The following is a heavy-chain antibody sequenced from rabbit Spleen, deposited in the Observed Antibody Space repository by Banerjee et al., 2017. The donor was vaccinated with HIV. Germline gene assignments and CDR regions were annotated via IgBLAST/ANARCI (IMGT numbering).Heavy chain of an antibody. V-gene: IGHV1S7*01. J-gene: IGHJ4*01. CDR2: IDPVFGIA. CDR1: GFDFSGYG. D-gene: IGHD1-1*01. CDR3: VREVYHILGL. Sequence: QLEESGGGLVKPEGSLKLSCNASGFDFSGYGVSWVRQAPGKGLEWIGYIDPVFGIAVYASWVNGRFTISRDNAQNTLYLQLNSLTAADTATYFCVREVYHILGLWGPGTLVTVS.